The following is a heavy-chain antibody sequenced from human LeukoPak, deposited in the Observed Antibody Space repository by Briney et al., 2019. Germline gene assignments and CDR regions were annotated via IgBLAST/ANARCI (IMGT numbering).Heavy chain of an antibody. CDR2: ISYDGSNK. V-gene: IGHV3-30*18. CDR3: AKGWWELQDY. J-gene: IGHJ4*02. D-gene: IGHD1-26*01. Sequence: GRSLRLSCAASGFTFSSYGMHWVRQAPGKGLEWVAVISYDGSNKYYADSVKGRFTISRDNSKNTLYLQMNSLRAEDTAVYYCAKGWWELQDYWGQGTLVTVSS. CDR1: GFTFSSYG.